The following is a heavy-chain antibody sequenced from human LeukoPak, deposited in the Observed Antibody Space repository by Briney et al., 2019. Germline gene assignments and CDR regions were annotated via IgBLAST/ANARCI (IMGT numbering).Heavy chain of an antibody. J-gene: IGHJ4*02. CDR1: GSTFSTSW. Sequence: GGSLRLSCAASGSTFSTSWMSWVRQVPGKGLEWVANIQQDGSAKYYVDSVKGRFTISRDNAKNSLYLQMNSLRAEDTAVYYCARFSLYDNSGYYSWLFDFWGQGTLVTVSS. CDR3: ARFSLYDNSGYYSWLFDF. CDR2: IQQDGSAK. D-gene: IGHD3-22*01. V-gene: IGHV3-7*01.